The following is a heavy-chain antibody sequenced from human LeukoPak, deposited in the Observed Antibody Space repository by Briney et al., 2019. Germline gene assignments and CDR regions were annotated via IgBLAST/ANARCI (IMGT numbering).Heavy chain of an antibody. Sequence: ASVKLSCKASGYTFTSYGISWVRQAPGQGLEWLGWISAYNGNTNYAQKLQGRVTMTTDTSTSTAYMELRSLRSDDTAVYYCARASYCTNGVCHLDYWGQGTLVTVSS. CDR3: ARASYCTNGVCHLDY. D-gene: IGHD2-8*01. CDR2: ISAYNGNT. V-gene: IGHV1-18*01. J-gene: IGHJ4*02. CDR1: GYTFTSYG.